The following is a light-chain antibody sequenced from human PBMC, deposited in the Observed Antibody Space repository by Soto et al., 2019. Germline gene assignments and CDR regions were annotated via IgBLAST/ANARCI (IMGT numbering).Light chain of an antibody. V-gene: IGKV3D-15*01. J-gene: IGKJ1*01. CDR3: QQYNNWWT. CDR2: GAS. Sequence: EIVMTQSPASLSVSPGERATVSCRASQSVSSNLAWYQQKPGQAPRLIIYGASIRATGIPARFSGSGSGTEFTLTISSLQSEDFAVYYCQQYNNWWTFGQGTKVEIK. CDR1: QSVSSN.